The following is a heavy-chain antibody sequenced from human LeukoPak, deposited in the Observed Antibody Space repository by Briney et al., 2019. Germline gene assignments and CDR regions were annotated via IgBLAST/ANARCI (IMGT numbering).Heavy chain of an antibody. D-gene: IGHD2-2*02. CDR2: ISGSGGST. J-gene: IGHJ5*02. CDR1: GFTFSSYA. CDR3: VKLGAGYCSSTSCYSPLVVATIFIPWFDP. Sequence: GGSLRLSCAASGFTFSSYAMSWVRQAPGKGLEWVSAISGSGGSTYYADSVKGRFTISRDNSKNTLYLQMNSLRAEDTAVYYCVKLGAGYCSSTSCYSPLVVATIFIPWFDPWGQGTLVTVSS. V-gene: IGHV3-23*01.